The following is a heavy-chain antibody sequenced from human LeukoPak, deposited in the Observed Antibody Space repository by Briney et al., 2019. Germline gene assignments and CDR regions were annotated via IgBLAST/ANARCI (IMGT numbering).Heavy chain of an antibody. CDR3: ARSHSSGWNYFDY. V-gene: IGHV4-4*02. Sequence: SGTLSLTCAVSGGSISSSNWWSWVRQPPGKGLEWIGEIYHSGSTNYNPSLKSRVTISVDKSKNQFSLKLSSVTAADTAVYYCARSHSSGWNYFDYWGQGTLVTVSS. CDR1: GGSISSSNW. D-gene: IGHD6-19*01. CDR2: IYHSGST. J-gene: IGHJ4*02.